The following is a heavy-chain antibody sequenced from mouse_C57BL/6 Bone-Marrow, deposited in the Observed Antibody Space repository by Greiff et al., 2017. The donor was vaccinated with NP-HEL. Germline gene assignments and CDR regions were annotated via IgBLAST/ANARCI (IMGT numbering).Heavy chain of an antibody. Sequence: EVMLVESGGGLVKPGGSLKLSCAASGFTFSSYTMSWVRQTPEKRLEWVATISGGGGNTYYPDSVKGRFTISRDNAKNTLYLQMSSLRSEDTDLYYCARRGDYDYDDYAMDYWGQGASVTVAS. CDR3: ARRGDYDYDDYAMDY. D-gene: IGHD2-4*01. J-gene: IGHJ4*01. CDR1: GFTFSSYT. CDR2: ISGGGGNT. V-gene: IGHV5-9*01.